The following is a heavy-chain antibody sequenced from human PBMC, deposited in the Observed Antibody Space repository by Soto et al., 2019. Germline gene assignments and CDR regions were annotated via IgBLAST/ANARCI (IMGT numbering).Heavy chain of an antibody. D-gene: IGHD3-22*01. V-gene: IGHV4-34*01. Sequence: SETLSLTCAVYGGSFSGYYWSWIRQPPGKGLEWIGEINHSGSTNYNPSLKSRVTISVDTSKNQFSLKLSSVTAADTAVYYCVRAPWFDYYDSSGYYKAYTYWGQGTLVTVSS. CDR3: VRAPWFDYYDSSGYYKAYTY. CDR2: INHSGST. J-gene: IGHJ4*02. CDR1: GGSFSGYY.